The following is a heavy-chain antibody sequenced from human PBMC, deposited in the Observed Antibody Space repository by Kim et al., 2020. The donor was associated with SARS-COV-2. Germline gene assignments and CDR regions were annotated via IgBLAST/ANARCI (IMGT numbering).Heavy chain of an antibody. J-gene: IGHJ4*01. D-gene: IGHD3-10*01. CDR3: AKDRPYYGSGSNFDY. CDR2: VIGSGVST. CDR1: GFTFSSYA. V-gene: IGHV3-23*01. Sequence: GGSLRLSCAASGFTFSSYAMSWVRQAPGKGLEWVSSVIGSGVSTFYADSVKGRFTISRDNSKNTLFLQMHSLRAEDTAIYYCAKDRPYYGSGSNFDYWG.